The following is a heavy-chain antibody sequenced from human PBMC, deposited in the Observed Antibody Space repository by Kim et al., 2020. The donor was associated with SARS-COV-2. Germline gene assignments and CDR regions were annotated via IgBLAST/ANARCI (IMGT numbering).Heavy chain of an antibody. J-gene: IGHJ4*02. Sequence: GGSLRLSCVASGFSIDDYWMNWIRQAPGKGLEWVAIIKKDGSETFYVNSLRGRFTISRDNKKNSLYLEMNSLTGDESAVYYCAAGIGWQIDYWGQGTLVTVSS. CDR3: AAGIGWQIDY. CDR1: GFSIDDYW. D-gene: IGHD6-19*01. V-gene: IGHV3-7*05. CDR2: IKKDGSET.